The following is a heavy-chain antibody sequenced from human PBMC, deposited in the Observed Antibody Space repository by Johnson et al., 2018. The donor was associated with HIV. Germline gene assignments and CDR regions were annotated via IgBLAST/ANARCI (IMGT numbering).Heavy chain of an antibody. J-gene: IGHJ3*02. CDR2: ISGSSSTI. CDR3: AREGFSGTYFSAFDI. CDR1: NFTFKDYY. V-gene: IGHV3-11*04. D-gene: IGHD1-1*01. Sequence: QVQLVESGGGVVQPGGSLRLSCAASNFTFKDYYMNWIRQAPGKGLEWISYISGSSSTIYYADSVKGRFTISRDNSKNSLYLQVHSFRVEDTAVYYCAREGFSGTYFSAFDIWGRGTMVTVSS.